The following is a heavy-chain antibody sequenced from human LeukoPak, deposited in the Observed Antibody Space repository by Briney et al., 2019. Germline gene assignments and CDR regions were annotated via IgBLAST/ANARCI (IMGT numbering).Heavy chain of an antibody. Sequence: AGGSLRLSCVASGFTFSSYAIHWVRQGPGKGLEWVAVVWHEGNDKFYADSVKGRFTISRDNSKNTLYLQMNSLRDDDTAVYYCVREGAVAGTVVRNRLDPWGQGTLVTVSS. CDR2: VWHEGNDK. CDR3: VREGAVAGTVVRNRLDP. D-gene: IGHD6-19*01. J-gene: IGHJ5*02. CDR1: GFTFSSYA. V-gene: IGHV3-33*01.